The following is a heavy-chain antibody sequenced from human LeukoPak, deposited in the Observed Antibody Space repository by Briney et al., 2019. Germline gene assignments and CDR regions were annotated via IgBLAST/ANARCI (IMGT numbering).Heavy chain of an antibody. CDR1: GFTFSSYA. V-gene: IGHV3-23*01. D-gene: IGHD2-2*01. J-gene: IGHJ1*01. Sequence: PGGSLRLSCAASGFTFSSYAMSWVRQAPGKGLEWVSAISGSGGSTYYADSVKGRFTISRDNSKNTLYLQMNSLRAEDTAVYYRAKSEGYCSSTSCPGYFQHWGQGTLVTVSS. CDR2: ISGSGGST. CDR3: AKSEGYCSSTSCPGYFQH.